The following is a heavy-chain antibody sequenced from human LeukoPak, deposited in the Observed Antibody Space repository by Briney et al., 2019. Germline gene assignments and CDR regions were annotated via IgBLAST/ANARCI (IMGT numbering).Heavy chain of an antibody. D-gene: IGHD3-3*02. CDR2: ISGSGGST. J-gene: IGHJ4*02. Sequence: GGSLRLSCAASGFIFLNYAMSWIRQAPGKGLEWVSAISGSGGSTYYADSVKGRLTISRDNSKNTLYLQMNSLRAEDRAVYYCAKDLAVWGQGTLVTVSS. CDR3: AKDLAV. V-gene: IGHV3-23*01. CDR1: GFIFLNYA.